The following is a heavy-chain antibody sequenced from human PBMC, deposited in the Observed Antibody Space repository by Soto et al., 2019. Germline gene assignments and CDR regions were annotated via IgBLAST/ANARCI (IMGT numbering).Heavy chain of an antibody. CDR2: IYPGDSDT. V-gene: IGHV5-51*01. J-gene: IGHJ4*02. D-gene: IGHD3-10*01. CDR1: GYSFTSYG. CDR3: ASSGSGSPYYFDY. Sequence: GESMKISCKGSGYSFTSYGSGWVRQMPGKGLEWMGIIYPGDSDTRYSPSFQGQVTISADKSISTAYLQWSSLKASDTAMYYCASSGSGSPYYFDYWGQGTLVTVSS.